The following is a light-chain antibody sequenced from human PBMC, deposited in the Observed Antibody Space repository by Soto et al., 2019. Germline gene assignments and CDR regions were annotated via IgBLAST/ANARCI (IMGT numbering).Light chain of an antibody. CDR2: WAS. CDR1: QSVLYSSNNRNY. J-gene: IGKJ2*01. V-gene: IGKV4-1*01. Sequence: DIVMTQSPDSLAVSLGERATINCKSSQSVLYSSNNRNYLAWYQQKPGQPPKLLIYWASTRESGVPDRFSGSGSGTDFTLTISSLQAEYVAVYYCQQYYSHVRTFGQGTKLEIK. CDR3: QQYYSHVRT.